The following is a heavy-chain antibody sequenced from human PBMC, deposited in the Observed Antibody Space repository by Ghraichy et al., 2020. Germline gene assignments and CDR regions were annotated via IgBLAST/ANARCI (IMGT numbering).Heavy chain of an antibody. V-gene: IGHV3-49*03. D-gene: IGHD2-21*02. CDR2: IRSKAYGGTT. Sequence: GGSLRLSCTASGFTFGDYAMSWFRQAPGKGLEWVGFIRSKAYGGTTEYAASVKGRFTISRDDSKSIAYLQMNSLKTEDTAVYYCTRGKHVVVTAPFDYWGQGTLVTVSS. CDR1: GFTFGDYA. J-gene: IGHJ4*02. CDR3: TRGKHVVVTAPFDY.